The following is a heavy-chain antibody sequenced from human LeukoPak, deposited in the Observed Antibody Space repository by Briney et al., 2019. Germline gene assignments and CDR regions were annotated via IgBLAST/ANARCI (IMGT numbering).Heavy chain of an antibody. CDR1: GGSISSYY. Sequence: KASETLSLTCTVSGGSISSYYWGWIRQPAGKGLEWIGRVYFSGSTNYNPSLKGRVTISVDTSKNQFSLKLMSVTAADTAVYYCVKDGGHTALDPWGQGTQVTVSS. CDR2: VYFSGST. D-gene: IGHD3-16*01. CDR3: VKDGGHTALDP. V-gene: IGHV4-4*07. J-gene: IGHJ5*02.